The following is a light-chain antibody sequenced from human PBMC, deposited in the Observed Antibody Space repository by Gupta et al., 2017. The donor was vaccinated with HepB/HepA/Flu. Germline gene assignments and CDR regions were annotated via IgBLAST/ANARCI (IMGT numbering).Light chain of an antibody. CDR1: QSISSY. J-gene: IGKJ1*01. Sequence: DIHMTQSPSSLSASVGDRVTITCRASQSISSYLNWYQQKPGKAPKLLIYAASRVKSGVPSRFSGSGSGTDFTLTIIRRQPEDFANYYCQQRYSTPGTFGQGTXVEIK. CDR3: QQRYSTPGT. V-gene: IGKV1-39*01. CDR2: AAS.